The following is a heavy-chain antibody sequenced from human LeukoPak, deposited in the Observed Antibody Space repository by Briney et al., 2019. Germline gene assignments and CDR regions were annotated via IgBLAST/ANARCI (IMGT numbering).Heavy chain of an antibody. D-gene: IGHD1-20*01. CDR1: GGSISGSSYF. CDR3: ARDRSHNWDRHGDAFDI. Sequence: PSETLSLTCTVSGGSISGSSYFWGWIRQPPGKGLEWIGSIYYSGSTYYNPSLKSRVTISVDTSKNQFSLKLSSVTPEDTAVYYCARDRSHNWDRHGDAFDIWGQGTMVTVSS. CDR2: IYYSGST. J-gene: IGHJ3*02. V-gene: IGHV4-39*02.